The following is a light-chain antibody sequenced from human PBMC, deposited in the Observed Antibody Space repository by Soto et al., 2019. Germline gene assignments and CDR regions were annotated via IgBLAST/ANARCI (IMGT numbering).Light chain of an antibody. CDR3: QQYYSTPYT. CDR1: QSVLYSSNNKNY. CDR2: WAS. J-gene: IGKJ2*01. V-gene: IGKV4-1*01. Sequence: DIVMTQSPDSLAVSLGERATINCQSSQSVLYSSNNKNYLAWYQQKPGQAPKLLIYWASTRESGVPDRFSGSGSGTDFTLTISSLQAEDVAVYYCQQYYSTPYTFGQGTKLEIK.